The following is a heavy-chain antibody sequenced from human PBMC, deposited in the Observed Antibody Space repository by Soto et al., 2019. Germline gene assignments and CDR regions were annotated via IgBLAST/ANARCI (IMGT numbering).Heavy chain of an antibody. CDR2: IWYDGSNK. V-gene: IGHV3-33*01. D-gene: IGHD2-15*01. Sequence: QVQLVESGGGVVQPGMSLRLSCAASGFIFNEYGMHWVRQAPGKGLEWVAVIWYDGSNKYYADSVKGRFTISRDKSKNTMSLQMNNLRAEDTAVYYCARWGCSGTNCNLNQRSYDLWGQGTLVTVSS. CDR1: GFIFNEYG. J-gene: IGHJ4*02. CDR3: ARWGCSGTNCNLNQRSYDL.